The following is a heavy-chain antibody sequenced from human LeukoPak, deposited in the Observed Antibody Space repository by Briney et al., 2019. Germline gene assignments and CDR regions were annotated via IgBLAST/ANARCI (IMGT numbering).Heavy chain of an antibody. Sequence: GGSLRLSCAASGFTFSNAWMSWVRQAPGKGLEWVGRIKSKTDGGTTAYAAPVKGGFTISRDDSKNTLYLEMNSLKTEDTAVYYCTTDDILTGYPMDYWGQGTLVTVSS. D-gene: IGHD3-9*01. V-gene: IGHV3-15*01. CDR3: TTDDILTGYPMDY. CDR2: IKSKTDGGTT. CDR1: GFTFSNAW. J-gene: IGHJ4*02.